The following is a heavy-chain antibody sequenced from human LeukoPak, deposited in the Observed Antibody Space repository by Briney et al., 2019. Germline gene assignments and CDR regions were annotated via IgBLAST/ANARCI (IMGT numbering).Heavy chain of an antibody. J-gene: IGHJ4*02. CDR3: ARDCSGGSCYSGTDY. CDR2: ISAYNGNT. V-gene: IGHV1-18*01. CDR1: GYTFTSYG. D-gene: IGHD2-15*01. Sequence: ASVKVSCKASGYTFTSYGISWVRQAPGQGLEWMGWISAYNGNTNYAQKLQGRVTMTTDTSTSTAHMELRSLRSDDTAVYYCARDCSGGSCYSGTDYWGQGTLVTVSS.